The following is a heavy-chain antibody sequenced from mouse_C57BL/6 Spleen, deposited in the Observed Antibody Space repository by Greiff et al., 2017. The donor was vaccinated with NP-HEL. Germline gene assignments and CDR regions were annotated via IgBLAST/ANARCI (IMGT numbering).Heavy chain of an antibody. CDR1: GYTFTSYW. CDR3: AIYYDYVFAY. V-gene: IGHV1-74*01. Sequence: QVQLQQPGAELVKPGASVKVSCKASGYTFTSYWMHWVKQRPGQGLEWIGRIHPSDSDTNYNQKFKSKAKLTVDKSSSTDYMQLSSMTSEGTAVYYCAIYYDYVFAYWDKRNLITVYA. D-gene: IGHD2-4*01. J-gene: IGHJ3*01. CDR2: IHPSDSDT.